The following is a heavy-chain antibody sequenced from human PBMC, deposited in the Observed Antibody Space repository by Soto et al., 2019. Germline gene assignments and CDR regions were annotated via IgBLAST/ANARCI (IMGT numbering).Heavy chain of an antibody. CDR1: GFTFDDYA. V-gene: IGHV3-9*01. D-gene: IGHD5-12*01. J-gene: IGHJ4*02. Sequence: EVQLVESGGGLVQPGRSLRLSCAASGFTFDDYAMHWVRQAPGKGLDWVSGISWNSGSIGYADSVMGRFTIARDNAKNSLYLQMNSLRAEDTALYYCAKDMGPDGYTTFDYWGQGTVVTVSS. CDR3: AKDMGPDGYTTFDY. CDR2: ISWNSGSI.